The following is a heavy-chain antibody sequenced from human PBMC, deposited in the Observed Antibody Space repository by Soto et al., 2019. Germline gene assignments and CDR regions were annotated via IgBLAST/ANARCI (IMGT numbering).Heavy chain of an antibody. CDR2: IIPIFGTA. CDR1: GGTFSSYA. D-gene: IGHD3-3*01. CDR3: ARVSGDFWSGFSPQKAYGMDV. Sequence: SVKVSCKASGGTFSSYAISWVRQAPGQGLEWMGGIIPIFGTANYAQKLQGRVTITADESTSTAYMELSSLRSEDTAVYYCARVSGDFWSGFSPQKAYGMDVWGQGTTVTVSS. J-gene: IGHJ6*02. V-gene: IGHV1-69*13.